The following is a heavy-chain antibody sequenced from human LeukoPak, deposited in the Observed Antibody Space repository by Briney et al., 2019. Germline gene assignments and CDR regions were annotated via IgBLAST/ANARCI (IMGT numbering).Heavy chain of an antibody. CDR3: ARDHAVAVYIDY. V-gene: IGHV1-69*13. Sequence: ASVKVSCKASGGTFSSYAISWVRQAPGQGLEWMGGIIPIFGTANYAQKFQGRVTITADESTSTAYMELSSLRSEDTAVYYCARDHAVAVYIDYWGQGTLVTVSS. CDR1: GGTFSSYA. CDR2: IIPIFGTA. D-gene: IGHD6-19*01. J-gene: IGHJ4*02.